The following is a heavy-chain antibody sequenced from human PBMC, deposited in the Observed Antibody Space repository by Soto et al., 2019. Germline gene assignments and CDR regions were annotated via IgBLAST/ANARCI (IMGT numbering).Heavy chain of an antibody. CDR1: GFTFSSYS. CDR2: NSSSSSYI. J-gene: IGHJ6*02. CDR3: ARDRVGACSGGSCYTYGMDV. Sequence: LRLSCAASGFTFSSYSMNWVRQAPGKGLEGVSSNSSSSSYIYYADAVKGRSTISRDNAKNSLYLQMNSLRAEDTAVYYCARDRVGACSGGSCYTYGMDVWGQGTTVTVSS. V-gene: IGHV3-21*01. D-gene: IGHD2-15*01.